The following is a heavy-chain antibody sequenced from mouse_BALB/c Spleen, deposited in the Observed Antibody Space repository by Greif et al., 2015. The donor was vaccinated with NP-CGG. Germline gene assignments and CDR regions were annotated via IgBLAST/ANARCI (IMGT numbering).Heavy chain of an antibody. CDR3: AGDINYGSLYWYFDV. V-gene: IGHV7-3*02. Sequence: EVQGVESGGGLVQPGGSLRLSCATSGFTFTDYYMSWVRQPPGKALEWLGFIRNKANGYTTEYSASVKGRFTISRDNSQSILYLQMNTLRAEDSATYYCAGDINYGSLYWYFDVWGAGTTVTVSS. CDR1: GFTFTDYY. D-gene: IGHD1-1*01. CDR2: IRNKANGYTT. J-gene: IGHJ1*01.